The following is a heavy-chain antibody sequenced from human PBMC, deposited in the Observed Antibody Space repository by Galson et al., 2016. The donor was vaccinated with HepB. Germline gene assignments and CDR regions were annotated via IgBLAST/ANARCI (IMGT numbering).Heavy chain of an antibody. D-gene: IGHD4-23*01. CDR1: GFTFSSYS. J-gene: IGHJ4*02. Sequence: PLRLSCAVSGFTFSSYSMDWGRQAPGKGLEWVSYITSSSSTKYYADSVKGRFTISRDNAKNSLYLQMNRLRDEDTAVYYCARESYYGGNSLDQYYCDYWGQGTLVTVSS. CDR2: ITSSSSTK. V-gene: IGHV3-48*02. CDR3: ARESYYGGNSLDQYYCDY.